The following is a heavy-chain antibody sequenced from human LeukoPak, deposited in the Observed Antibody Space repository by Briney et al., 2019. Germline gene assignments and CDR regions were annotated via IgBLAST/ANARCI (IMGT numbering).Heavy chain of an antibody. V-gene: IGHV3-30-3*01. J-gene: IGHJ4*02. Sequence: GGSLRLSCAASGFTFSDYALGWVLQAPGRGLEWVAVISYDGSNKYYADSVKGRFTISRDNSKNTLYLQMNSLRAEDTAVYYCARDYSSSGTPPYFDYWGQGTLVTVSS. CDR3: ARDYSSSGTPPYFDY. D-gene: IGHD6-13*01. CDR1: GFTFSDYA. CDR2: ISYDGSNK.